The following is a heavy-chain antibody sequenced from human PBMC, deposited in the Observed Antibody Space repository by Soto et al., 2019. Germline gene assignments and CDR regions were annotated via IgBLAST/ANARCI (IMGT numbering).Heavy chain of an antibody. D-gene: IGHD2-15*01. CDR2: INHSGST. CDR3: ARGGGSVVAATQGALDY. J-gene: IGHJ4*02. CDR1: GGSFSGYY. V-gene: IGHV4-34*01. Sequence: SETLSLTCAVYGGSFSGYYWSWIRQPPGKGLEWIGEINHSGSTNYNPSLKSRVTISVDTSKNQFSLKLSSVTAADTAVYYCARGGGSVVAATQGALDYWGQGTLVTVSS.